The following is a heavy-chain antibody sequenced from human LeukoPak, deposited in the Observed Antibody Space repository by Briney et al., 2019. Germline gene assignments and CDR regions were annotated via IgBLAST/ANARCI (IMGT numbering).Heavy chain of an antibody. D-gene: IGHD3-22*01. Sequence: PGGSLRLSCTASGFTFGDYAMSWVRQAPGKGLEWVGFIRSKAYGGTTEYAASVKGRFTISRDDSKSIAYLQMNSLKTEDTAVYYCTRDGEDSSGYYLTDYWGQGTLVTVSS. J-gene: IGHJ4*02. CDR3: TRDGEDSSGYYLTDY. CDR1: GFTFGDYA. CDR2: IRSKAYGGTT. V-gene: IGHV3-49*04.